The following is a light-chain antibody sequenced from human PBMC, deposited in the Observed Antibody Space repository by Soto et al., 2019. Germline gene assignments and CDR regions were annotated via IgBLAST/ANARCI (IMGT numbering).Light chain of an antibody. CDR3: QQYKSYPWT. Sequence: IRLSQSPSTQSASIVDRVTSTCRASQSIGNWLAWYQQNPGRAPKLLMYEASSLESGVPSRFSGSGSGTEFTLTISGLQPDDFATYHCQQYKSYPWTFGQGTKVDI. V-gene: IGKV1-5*03. CDR2: EAS. CDR1: QSIGNW. J-gene: IGKJ1*01.